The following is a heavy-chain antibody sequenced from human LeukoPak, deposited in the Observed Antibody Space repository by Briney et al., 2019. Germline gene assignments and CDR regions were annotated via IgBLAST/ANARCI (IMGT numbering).Heavy chain of an antibody. CDR2: IYSGGDT. D-gene: IGHD6-13*01. J-gene: IGHJ4*02. CDR1: GFTVSSNY. CDR3: AREPRCSSCSHEY. Sequence: GGSLRLSCAASGFTVSSNYMSWVRQAPGKGLEWVSIIYSGGDTSYADSVKGRFTISRDNSKNTLYLQMNSLRAEDTAVYYCAREPRCSSCSHEYWGQGILVTVSS. V-gene: IGHV3-66*01.